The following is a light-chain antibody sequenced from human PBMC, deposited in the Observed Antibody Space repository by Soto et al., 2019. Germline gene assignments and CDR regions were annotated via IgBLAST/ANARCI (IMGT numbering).Light chain of an antibody. CDR1: RSNIGGHF. J-gene: IGLJ3*02. CDR3: GTWDSRLRANV. V-gene: IGLV1-51*01. Sequence: QSVLTQPPSVSAAPGQKVTISCSGSRSNIGGHFVSWYQQLPGTAPRLLVYDSDKRPSGIPDRFSGSKSDTSATLAITGLQTGDEADYYCGTWDSRLRANVFGGGTK. CDR2: DSD.